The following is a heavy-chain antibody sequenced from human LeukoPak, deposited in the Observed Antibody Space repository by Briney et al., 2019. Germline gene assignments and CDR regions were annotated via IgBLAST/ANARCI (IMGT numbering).Heavy chain of an antibody. V-gene: IGHV3-48*03. CDR3: VRFGEGGEVLDY. CDR1: GFIFSSYE. J-gene: IGHJ4*02. D-gene: IGHD3-3*01. Sequence: GGSLRLSCAASGFIFSSYEMNWVRQAPGKGLEWVSYISSSGSTIYYADSVKGRFTISRDNAKNSLYLQMNSLRAEDTAVYYCVRFGEGGEVLDYWGQGTLVTVSS. CDR2: ISSSGSTI.